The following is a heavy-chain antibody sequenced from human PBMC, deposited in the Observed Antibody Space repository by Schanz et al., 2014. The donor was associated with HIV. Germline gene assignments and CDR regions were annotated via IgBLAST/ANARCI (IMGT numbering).Heavy chain of an antibody. D-gene: IGHD3-3*01. J-gene: IGHJ4*02. CDR3: ARLYYDSWGGKDEYYFDY. V-gene: IGHV3-21*01. CDR1: GFTFNSYA. CDR2: ISSGNRYI. Sequence: VQLVESGGGVVQPGRSLRLSCVASGFTFNSYAMHWVRQAPGKGLEWVSAISSGNRYIYYADSVKGRFTISRDNAKNSLYLQMNRLRAEDTAVYYCARLYYDSWGGKDEYYFDYWGQGTLVTVSS.